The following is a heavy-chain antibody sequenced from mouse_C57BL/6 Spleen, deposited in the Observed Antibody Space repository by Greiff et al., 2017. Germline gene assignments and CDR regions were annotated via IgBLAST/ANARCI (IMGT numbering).Heavy chain of an antibody. CDR3: ARVYYGSRGAMDY. Sequence: EVQLVESRGGLVKPGGSLKLSCAASGFTFSDYGMHWVRQAPEKGLEWVAYISSGSSTIYYADTVKGRFTISRDNAKNTLFLQMTSLRSEDTAMYYCARVYYGSRGAMDYWGQGTSVTVSS. CDR2: ISSGSSTI. V-gene: IGHV5-17*01. CDR1: GFTFSDYG. J-gene: IGHJ4*01. D-gene: IGHD1-1*01.